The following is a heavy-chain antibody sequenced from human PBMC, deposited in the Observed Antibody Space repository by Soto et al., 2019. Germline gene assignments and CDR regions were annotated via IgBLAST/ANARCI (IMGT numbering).Heavy chain of an antibody. V-gene: IGHV1-69*01. D-gene: IGHD6-13*01. Sequence: QVQLVQSGAEVKKPGSSVKVSCKASGGTFSSYAISWVRQAPGQGLEWMGGIIPIFGTANYAQKFQGRVTITADESTSTAYMELSSLRSEDTAVYYCARDEQQLVSLYYYYYAMDVWGQGTTVTVSS. CDR2: IIPIFGTA. CDR1: GGTFSSYA. J-gene: IGHJ6*02. CDR3: ARDEQQLVSLYYYYYAMDV.